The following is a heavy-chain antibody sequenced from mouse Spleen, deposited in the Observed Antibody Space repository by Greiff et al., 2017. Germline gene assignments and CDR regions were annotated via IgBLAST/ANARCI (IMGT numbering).Heavy chain of an antibody. J-gene: IGHJ3*01. D-gene: IGHD1-1*01. Sequence: QVQLQQSGAELVRPGASVTLSCKASGYTFTDYEMHWVKQTPVHGLEWIGAIDPETGGTAYNQKFKGKATLTADKSSSTAYMELRSLTSEDSAVYYCTSVELRFAYWGQGTLVTVSA. V-gene: IGHV1-15*01. CDR3: TSVELRFAY. CDR2: IDPETGGT. CDR1: GYTFTDYE.